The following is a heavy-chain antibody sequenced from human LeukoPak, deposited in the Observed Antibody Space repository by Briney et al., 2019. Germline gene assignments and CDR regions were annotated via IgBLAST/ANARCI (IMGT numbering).Heavy chain of an antibody. Sequence: PGGSLRLSCAASGFTFSSYAMHWVRQAPGKGLEYVSAISSNGGSTYYANSVKGRFTISRDNSKNTLYLQMNNLRAEDTAVYYCAKDRLRLWFGELSDLDYWGQGTLVTVSS. V-gene: IGHV3-64*01. J-gene: IGHJ4*02. D-gene: IGHD3-10*01. CDR3: AKDRLRLWFGELSDLDY. CDR1: GFTFSSYA. CDR2: ISSNGGST.